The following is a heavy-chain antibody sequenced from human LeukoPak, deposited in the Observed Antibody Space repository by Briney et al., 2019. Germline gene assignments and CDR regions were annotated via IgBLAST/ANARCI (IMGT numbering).Heavy chain of an antibody. D-gene: IGHD6-13*01. CDR1: GGSIGSITYY. CDR3: ARRRSFYSSSWYGGYFDY. J-gene: IGHJ4*02. Sequence: SETLSLTCSASGGSIGSITYYWAWIRQPPGKGLEWIGSLHYSGSTDYNPSLKSRVTVSVDMSKNQFSLKLSSVTAADTAVYYCARRRSFYSSSWYGGYFDYWGQGTLVTVSS. V-gene: IGHV4-39*01. CDR2: LHYSGST.